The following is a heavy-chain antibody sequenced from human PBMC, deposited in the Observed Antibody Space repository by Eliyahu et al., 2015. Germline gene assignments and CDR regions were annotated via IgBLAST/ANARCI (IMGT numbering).Heavy chain of an antibody. J-gene: IGHJ4*02. CDR1: GFPXSSNY. CDR3: ARALGDTTMGYFDY. Sequence: EVQLVESGGGLVQPGGSLRXXCXASGFPXSSNYMSWVRQAPGKGLEWVSVIYSGGSTYYADSVKGRFTISRDNSKNTLYLQINSLRAEDTAVYYCARALGDTTMGYFDYWGQGTLVTVSS. D-gene: IGHD5-18*01. V-gene: IGHV3-66*01. CDR2: IYSGGST.